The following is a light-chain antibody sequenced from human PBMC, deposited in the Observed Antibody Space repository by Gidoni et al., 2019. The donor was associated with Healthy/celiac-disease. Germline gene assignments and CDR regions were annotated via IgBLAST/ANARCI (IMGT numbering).Light chain of an antibody. CDR2: LGS. Sequence: DIVMTQSPLSLPVIPGEPASISCRSSQSLLHSNGYNYLDWYLQKPGQSPQLLIYLGSNQASGVPDRFSGSGSGTDFTLKISRVEAEDVGVYYCMQALQTPPYTFGQGTKLEIK. CDR3: MQALQTPPYT. CDR1: QSLLHSNGYNY. J-gene: IGKJ2*01. V-gene: IGKV2-28*01.